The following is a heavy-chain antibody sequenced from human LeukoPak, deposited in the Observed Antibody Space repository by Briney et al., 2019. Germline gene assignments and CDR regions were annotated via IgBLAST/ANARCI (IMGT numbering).Heavy chain of an antibody. CDR2: IFHSGST. J-gene: IGHJ6*04. V-gene: IGHV4-38-2*01. D-gene: IGHD3-10*01. CDR1: GYSIGSGFY. Sequence: SETLSLTCAVSGYSIGSGFYWDWIRQPPGKGLEWIGSIFHSGSTYYNPSLKSRVTISVDTSKNQFSLKLSSVTAADTALYYCARASGSYGSGSYYYSGMDVWGKGTTVTVSS. CDR3: ARASGSYGSGSYYYSGMDV.